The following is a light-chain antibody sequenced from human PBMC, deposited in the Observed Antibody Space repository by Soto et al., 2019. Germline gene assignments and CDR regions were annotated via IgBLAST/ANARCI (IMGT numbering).Light chain of an antibody. CDR2: YDS. CDR1: NIGRKS. J-gene: IGLJ2*01. Sequence: SYELTQPPSVSVAPGKTASITCVGDNIGRKSVHWYQLSPGQAPVLVIHYDSDRPSGIPERFSGSNSDNTATLTISRVEAEDEADYYCHVWDNTLNHVVFGGGTKLTVL. V-gene: IGLV3-21*01. CDR3: HVWDNTLNHVV.